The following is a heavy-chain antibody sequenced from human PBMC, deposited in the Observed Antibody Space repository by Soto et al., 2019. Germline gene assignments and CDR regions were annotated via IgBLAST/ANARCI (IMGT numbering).Heavy chain of an antibody. D-gene: IGHD3-22*01. Sequence: QVQLVQSGAEVKKPGSSVKVSCKASGGTFSTYATSWVRQAPGQGLEWMGMIIPMFGTANYAQKFQGRVTITADKSTSTAYMELSSLRSEDTAVYYCERDEGGSGYQLDSWGQGTLVTVSS. J-gene: IGHJ5*01. CDR2: IIPMFGTA. V-gene: IGHV1-69*06. CDR1: GGTFSTYA. CDR3: ERDEGGSGYQLDS.